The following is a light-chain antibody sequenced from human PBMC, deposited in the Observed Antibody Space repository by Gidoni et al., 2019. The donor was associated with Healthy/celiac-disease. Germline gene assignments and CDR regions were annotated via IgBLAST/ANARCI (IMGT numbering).Light chain of an antibody. CDR1: QSNSSY. V-gene: IGKV1-39*01. CDR3: QHNYSTPQT. Sequence: DIQMTQSPSSLSASVGDRVTITCRASQSNSSYLNSYQQKPGKAPKLLIYAASSLQSGVPSRFSSSGSGTDFTLTISRLQPEDFATYYYQHNYSTPQTFGQGTKVEIK. CDR2: AAS. J-gene: IGKJ1*01.